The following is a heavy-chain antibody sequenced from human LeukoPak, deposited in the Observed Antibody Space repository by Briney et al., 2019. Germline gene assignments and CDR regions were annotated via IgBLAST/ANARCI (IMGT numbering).Heavy chain of an antibody. CDR2: FNTTSGGS. J-gene: IGHJ4*02. CDR1: GYTFTGYY. D-gene: IGHD1-26*01. CDR3: ARVATFAGSSGSYFAF. Sequence: GASVKVSCKASGYTFTGYYIHWVRQAPGQGLEWMGWFNTTSGGSDYAQKFQGRVTMTGDTSTDASIGTVYMELSRLTSDDTAVYYCARVATFAGSSGSYFAFWGQGTLVTVSS. V-gene: IGHV1-2*02.